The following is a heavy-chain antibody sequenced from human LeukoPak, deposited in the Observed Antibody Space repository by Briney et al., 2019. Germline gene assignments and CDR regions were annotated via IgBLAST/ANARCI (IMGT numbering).Heavy chain of an antibody. J-gene: IGHJ4*02. CDR2: ISSSSSTI. V-gene: IGHV3-48*01. Sequence: PGGSLRLSCAASGFTFSSYSMNWVRQAPGKGLEWVSYISSSSSTIYYADSVKGRFTISRDNAKNSLYLQLNSLRAEDTAVYYCAKDRGKASPGRYYFDYWGQGTLVTVSS. CDR1: GFTFSSYS. CDR3: AKDRGKASPGRYYFDY. D-gene: IGHD3-16*01.